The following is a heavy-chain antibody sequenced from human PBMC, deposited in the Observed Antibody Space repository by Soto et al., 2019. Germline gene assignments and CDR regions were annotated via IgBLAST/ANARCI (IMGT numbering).Heavy chain of an antibody. CDR3: AHSPCSGGTCYLFDY. V-gene: IGHV2-5*02. Sequence: QITLRESGPTLVKPTQTLTLTCTISGFSLSTSGVGVGWIRQPPGKSLEWLALIYWDDVQRYSPSLKTRLTITTDTSRRQVVLTMTNMDPVDTATYYCAHSPCSGGTCYLFDYWGQGTLVTVSS. J-gene: IGHJ4*02. D-gene: IGHD2-15*01. CDR1: GFSLSTSGVG. CDR2: IYWDDVQ.